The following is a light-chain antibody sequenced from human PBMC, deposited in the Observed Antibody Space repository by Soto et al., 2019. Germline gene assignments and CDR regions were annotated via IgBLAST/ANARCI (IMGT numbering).Light chain of an antibody. J-gene: IGKJ5*01. V-gene: IGKV1-5*03. CDR1: QTISSW. CDR2: KAS. Sequence: EIQMTQSPSPLSVSPGTRATFACRASQTISSWLAWYQQKPGKAPKLLIYKASSLESGVPSRFSGSGSGTEFTLTISSLQPDDFATYYCQQYNSYSTFGQGTRLEI. CDR3: QQYNSYST.